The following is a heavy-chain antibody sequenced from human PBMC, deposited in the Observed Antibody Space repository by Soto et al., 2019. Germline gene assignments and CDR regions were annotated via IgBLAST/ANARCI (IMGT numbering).Heavy chain of an antibody. J-gene: IGHJ6*02. CDR3: ARGRLDFDYYVSYYGVDV. CDR1: GGTFSSYA. D-gene: IGHD3-9*01. V-gene: IGHV1-69*13. CDR2: ITPIFGTA. Sequence: GASVKVSCKASGGTFSSYAISWVRQAPGQGLEWMGGITPIFGTANYAQKFQGRVTITADESASTAYMELSSLRSEDTAVYYCARGRLDFDYYVSYYGVDVWGQGTTVTVSS.